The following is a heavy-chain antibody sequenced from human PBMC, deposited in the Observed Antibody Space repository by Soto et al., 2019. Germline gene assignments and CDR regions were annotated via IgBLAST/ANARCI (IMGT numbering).Heavy chain of an antibody. Sequence: QVQLVESGGGVVQPGRSLRLSCAASGFTFSSYGMHWVRQAPGKGLEWVSVIWDDGSNKYYADSVKGRFTISRDNSKNTLYLQMNSLRAEDTAVYYCARPQCYVGRDAFDIWGQGTMVTVSS. CDR1: GFTFSSYG. J-gene: IGHJ3*02. CDR2: IWDDGSNK. CDR3: ARPQCYVGRDAFDI. V-gene: IGHV3-33*01. D-gene: IGHD3-16*01.